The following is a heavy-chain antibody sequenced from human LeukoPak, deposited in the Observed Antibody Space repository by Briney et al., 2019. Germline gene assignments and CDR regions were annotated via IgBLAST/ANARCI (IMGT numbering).Heavy chain of an antibody. V-gene: IGHV3-48*04. CDR2: ISSSSSTI. CDR1: GFTLSSYV. CDR3: ARAMYQLLQGNAFDI. J-gene: IGHJ3*02. Sequence: GGSLRLSCAASGFTLSSYVMNWVRQAPGKGLEWVSYISSSSSTIYYADSVKGRFTISRDNAKNSLYLQMNSLRAEDTALYHCARAMYQLLQGNAFDIWGQGTMVTVSS. D-gene: IGHD2-2*01.